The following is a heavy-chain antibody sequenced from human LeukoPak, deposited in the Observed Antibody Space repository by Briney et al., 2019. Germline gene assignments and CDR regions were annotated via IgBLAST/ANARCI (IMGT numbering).Heavy chain of an antibody. CDR2: INPDSGGT. J-gene: IGHJ6*03. V-gene: IGHV1-2*02. CDR3: ARAPSDFWSGYYLVYYYYYMDV. D-gene: IGHD3-3*01. Sequence: ASVKVSCKASGYTFTGYYMHWVRQAPGQGLEWMGWINPDSGGTDYAQKFQGRVTMTRNTSISTAYMELSSLRSEDTAVYYCARAPSDFWSGYYLVYYYYYMDVWGKGTTVTVSS. CDR1: GYTFTGYY.